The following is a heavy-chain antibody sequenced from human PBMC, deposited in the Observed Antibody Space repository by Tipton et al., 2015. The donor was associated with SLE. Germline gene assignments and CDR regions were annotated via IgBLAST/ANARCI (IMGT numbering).Heavy chain of an antibody. J-gene: IGHJ3*02. CDR3: ATSSSPTISKAFDI. CDR2: ISYDGSNK. Sequence: SLRLSCAASGFTFSSYAMHWVRQAPGKGLEWVAVISYDGSNKYYADSVKGRFNISRDNSKNTLYLQMNSLRAEDTAVYYCATSSSPTISKAFDIWGQGTMVTVSS. D-gene: IGHD3-3*02. V-gene: IGHV3-30*04. CDR1: GFTFSSYA.